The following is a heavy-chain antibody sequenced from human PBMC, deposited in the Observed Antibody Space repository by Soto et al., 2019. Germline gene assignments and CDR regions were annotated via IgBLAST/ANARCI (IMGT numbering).Heavy chain of an antibody. Sequence: GGSLRLSCAASGFTFSSYAMSWVRQAPGKGLEWVSAISGSGGSTYYADSVKGRFTISRDNSKNTLYLQMNSLRAEDTAVYYCAKVHKYYDFWSGYLKGPYYFDYWGQGTLVTISS. CDR2: ISGSGGST. J-gene: IGHJ4*02. D-gene: IGHD3-3*01. CDR1: GFTFSSYA. CDR3: AKVHKYYDFWSGYLKGPYYFDY. V-gene: IGHV3-23*01.